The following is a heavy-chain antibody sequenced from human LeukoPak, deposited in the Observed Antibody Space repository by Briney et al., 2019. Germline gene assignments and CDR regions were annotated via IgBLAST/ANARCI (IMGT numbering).Heavy chain of an antibody. V-gene: IGHV1-69*06. CDR2: IIPIFGTA. D-gene: IGHD6-13*01. Sequence: ASVKVSCKASGGTFSSYAISWVRQAPGQGLEWMGGIIPIFGTANYAQKFQGRVTITADKSTSTAYMELSSLRSEDTAVYYCATRIAAAGTESAFDIWGQGTMVTVSS. CDR1: GGTFSSYA. J-gene: IGHJ3*02. CDR3: ATRIAAAGTESAFDI.